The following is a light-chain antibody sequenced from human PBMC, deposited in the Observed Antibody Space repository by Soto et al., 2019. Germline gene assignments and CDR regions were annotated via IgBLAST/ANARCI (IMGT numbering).Light chain of an antibody. V-gene: IGLV2-23*02. J-gene: IGLJ1*01. Sequence: QSVLTQPASESGSPGQSITISRTGTSSDVGSYNLVSWYQQYPGKAPKLMIYEVTKWPSGVSNRFSGSKSGNTASLTISGLQAEDEADYYYCSYADSGTYVFGTGTKLTVL. CDR2: EVT. CDR3: CSYADSGTYV. CDR1: SSDVGSYNL.